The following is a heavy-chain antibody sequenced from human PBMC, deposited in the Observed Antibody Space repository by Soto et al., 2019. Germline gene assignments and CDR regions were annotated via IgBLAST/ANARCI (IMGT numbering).Heavy chain of an antibody. V-gene: IGHV3-23*01. Sequence: GGSLRLSCAASGFTFSSYAMSWVRQAPGKGLEWVSAISGSGGSTYYADSVKGRFTISRDNSKNTLYLQMNSLRAEDTAVYYCAKEKGYSSSYYNYYYYYYMDVWGKGTTVTVSS. CDR3: AKEKGYSSSYYNYYYYYYMDV. J-gene: IGHJ6*03. D-gene: IGHD6-6*01. CDR1: GFTFSSYA. CDR2: ISGSGGST.